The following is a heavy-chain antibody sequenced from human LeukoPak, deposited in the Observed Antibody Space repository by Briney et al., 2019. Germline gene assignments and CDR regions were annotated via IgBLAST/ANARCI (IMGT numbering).Heavy chain of an antibody. V-gene: IGHV3-53*01. J-gene: IGHJ6*02. CDR3: ARDYRAAAGRYYYYYGMDV. CDR2: IYSGGST. D-gene: IGHD6-13*01. Sequence: PGGSLRLSCAASGFTVSSNYMSWVRQAPGKGLEWVSVIYSGGSTYYADSVKGRFTISRDNSKNTLYLQMNSLRAEDTAVYYCARDYRAAAGRYYYYYGMDVWGQGTTVTVPS. CDR1: GFTVSSNY.